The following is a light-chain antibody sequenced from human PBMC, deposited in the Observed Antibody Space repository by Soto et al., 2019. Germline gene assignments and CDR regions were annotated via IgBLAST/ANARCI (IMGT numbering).Light chain of an antibody. CDR2: EVS. CDR3: SSFASNNNLV. Sequence: QSVLTQPPSASGSPGQSVTISSTGTSSDVGGYNYVSWYQQHPGKAPKLMISEVSKRPSGVPDRFSGSKSGNTASLTVSGLQAEDEADYYFSSFASNNNLVFGGGTKLTVL. CDR1: SSDVGGYNY. J-gene: IGLJ2*01. V-gene: IGLV2-8*01.